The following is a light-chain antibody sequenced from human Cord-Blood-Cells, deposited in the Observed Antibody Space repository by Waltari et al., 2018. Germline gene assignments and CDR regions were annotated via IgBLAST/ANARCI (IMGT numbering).Light chain of an antibody. CDR3: TSRDSSVNHLGV. J-gene: IGLJ3*02. V-gene: IGLV3-19*01. Sequence: SSELTQDPAVSVALGQTVRITCQGDSLRSYYASWYHQKPGQAPVLVIYGKNNRPAGIPDRMSRISSGNTASLAITGAQAESGSGYYCTSRDSSVNHLGVFVGGTKLTVL. CDR2: GKN. CDR1: SLRSYY.